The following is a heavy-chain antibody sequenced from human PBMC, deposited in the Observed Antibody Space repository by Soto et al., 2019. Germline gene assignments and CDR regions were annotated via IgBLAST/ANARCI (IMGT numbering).Heavy chain of an antibody. V-gene: IGHV2-5*02. D-gene: IGHD3-3*01. Sequence: QITLKESGPTLVKPTQTLTLTCTFSGFSLSTSGVGVGWIRQPPGKALEWVALIYSDDDKRYSPSLKSRLTTXKDTSKNQVVLTMTNMDPVDTATYYCAHLNRRVLYWGQGTLVTVSS. CDR3: AHLNRRVLY. J-gene: IGHJ4*02. CDR2: IYSDDDK. CDR1: GFSLSTSGVG.